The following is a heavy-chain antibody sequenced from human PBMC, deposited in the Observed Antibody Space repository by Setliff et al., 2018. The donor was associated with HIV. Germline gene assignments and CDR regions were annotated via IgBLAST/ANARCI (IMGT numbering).Heavy chain of an antibody. CDR1: GYRFSSYG. D-gene: IGHD6-13*01. Sequence: ASVKVSCKAPGYRFSSYGITWVRHAPGQGLEWMGWINVHNGDTKFAQRFQDRLTMTTDTSTTTAYMDLRSLRSDDTAVYYCARGLPADGYAFDLWGQGTMVTVSS. CDR3: ARGLPADGYAFDL. CDR2: INVHNGDT. V-gene: IGHV1-18*01. J-gene: IGHJ3*01.